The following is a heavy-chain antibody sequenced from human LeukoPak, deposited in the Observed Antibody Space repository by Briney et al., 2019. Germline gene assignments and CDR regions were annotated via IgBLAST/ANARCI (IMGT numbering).Heavy chain of an antibody. J-gene: IGHJ4*02. Sequence: SETLSLTCAVYGGSLSSYYCSWIRQPPGKGLEWIGHITHSGSTNYNPSLKNRVTVSVDASKNQFSLKLSSVTAADTAVYYCAGTSDDYYGSGSSKGDYWGQGTLVTVSS. CDR3: AGTSDDYYGSGSSKGDY. CDR2: ITHSGST. CDR1: GGSLSSYY. V-gene: IGHV4-34*01. D-gene: IGHD3-10*01.